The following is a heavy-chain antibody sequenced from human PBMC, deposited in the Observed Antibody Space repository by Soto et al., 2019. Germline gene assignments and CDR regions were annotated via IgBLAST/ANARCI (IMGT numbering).Heavy chain of an antibody. CDR3: ARDLDYGADF. Sequence: GGSLRLSCAASGFSFSSYVMHWVRQAPGKGLEWVAILWYDGTKEYYADSVKGRFIISRDNSKNTLYLQMNSLRADDTAVYYCARDLDYGADFWGQGTLVTVSS. CDR2: LWYDGTKE. D-gene: IGHD4-17*01. J-gene: IGHJ4*02. CDR1: GFSFSSYV. V-gene: IGHV3-33*01.